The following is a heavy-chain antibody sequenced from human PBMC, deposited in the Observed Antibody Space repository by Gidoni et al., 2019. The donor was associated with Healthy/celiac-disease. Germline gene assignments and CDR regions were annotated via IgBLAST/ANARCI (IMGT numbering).Heavy chain of an antibody. J-gene: IGHJ6*02. CDR1: GGTFSSYA. V-gene: IGHV1-69*01. CDR2: IIPIFGTA. D-gene: IGHD2-15*01. Sequence: QVQLVQSGAEVKKPGSSVKVSCKASGGTFSSYAISWVRQAPGQGLEWMGGIIPIFGTANYAQKFQGRVTITADESTSTAYMGLSSLRSEDTAVYYCASGAVVAAPYYYGMDVWGQGTTVTVSS. CDR3: ASGAVVAAPYYYGMDV.